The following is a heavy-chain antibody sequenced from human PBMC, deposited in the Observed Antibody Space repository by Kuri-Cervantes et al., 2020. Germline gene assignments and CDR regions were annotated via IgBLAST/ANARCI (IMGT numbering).Heavy chain of an antibody. CDR1: GFSFDDYD. CDR3: ARGRFSSGWYVGYYYYYGMDV. D-gene: IGHD6-19*01. CDR2: INWNGGST. Sequence: GGSLRLSCAASGFSFDDYDMKWVRQAPGKGLEWVSGINWNGGSTGYADSVKGRFTISRDNSKNTLYLQMNSLRAEDTAVYYCARGRFSSGWYVGYYYYYGMDVWGQGTTVTVSS. V-gene: IGHV3-20*04. J-gene: IGHJ6*02.